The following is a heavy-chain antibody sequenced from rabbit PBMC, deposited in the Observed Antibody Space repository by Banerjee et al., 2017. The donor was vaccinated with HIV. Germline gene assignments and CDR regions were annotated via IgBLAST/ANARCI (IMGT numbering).Heavy chain of an antibody. CDR2: MNAGTSGGS. D-gene: IGHD4-1*01. CDR1: GFTISSSYW. J-gene: IGHJ4*01. CDR3: ARDLAGVTGWNFNL. V-gene: IGHV1S45*01. Sequence: QQQLEESGGGLVKPGGTLTLTCKASGFTISSSYWICWVRQAPGKGLEWIGCMNAGTSGGSYYARWAKGRFTISKTSSTTVTLQMTSLTAADTATYFCARDLAGVTGWNFNLWGPGTLVTVS.